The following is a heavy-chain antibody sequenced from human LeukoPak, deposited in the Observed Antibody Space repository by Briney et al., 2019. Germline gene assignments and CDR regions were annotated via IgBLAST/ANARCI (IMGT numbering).Heavy chain of an antibody. D-gene: IGHD4-17*01. CDR2: ISYDGSNK. V-gene: IGHV3-30*04. J-gene: IGHJ6*04. Sequence: GRSLRLSCAASGFTFSSYAMHWVRQAPGKGLEWVAVISYDGSNKYYADSVKGRFTISRDNSKNTLYLQMNSLRAEDTAVYYCARDRRGDDYYYGMDVWGKGTTVTVSS. CDR3: ARDRRGDDYYYGMDV. CDR1: GFTFSSYA.